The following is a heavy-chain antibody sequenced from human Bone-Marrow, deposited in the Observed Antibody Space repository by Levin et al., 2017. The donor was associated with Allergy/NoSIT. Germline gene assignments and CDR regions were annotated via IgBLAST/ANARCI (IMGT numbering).Heavy chain of an antibody. D-gene: IGHD3-16*01. V-gene: IGHV3-30-3*01. CDR2: ISYDGSNK. CDR3: ARDRANSVGGYFDL. Sequence: GESLKISCAASGFTFSNYAMHWVRQAPGKGLEWVAVISYDGSNKDYADSVKGRFTISRDNSKNTLYLQMNSLRAEDTAVYHCARDRANSVGGYFDLWGRGTLVTVSS. CDR1: GFTFSNYA. J-gene: IGHJ2*01.